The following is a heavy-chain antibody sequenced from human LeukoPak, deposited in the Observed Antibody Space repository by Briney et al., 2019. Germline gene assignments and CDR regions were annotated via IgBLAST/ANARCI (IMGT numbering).Heavy chain of an antibody. CDR3: ARVSRGYYYGMDV. Sequence: NPSETLSLTCTVSGGSISSYYWSWIRQPPGKGLEWIGYIYYSGSTNYNPSLKSRVTISADTSKNQFSLKLSSVTAADTAVYYCARVSRGYYYGMDVWGQGTTVTVSS. CDR2: IYYSGST. V-gene: IGHV4-59*01. CDR1: GGSISSYY. J-gene: IGHJ6*02.